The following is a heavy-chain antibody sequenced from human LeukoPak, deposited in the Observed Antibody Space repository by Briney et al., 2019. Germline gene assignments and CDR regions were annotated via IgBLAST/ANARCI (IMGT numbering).Heavy chain of an antibody. J-gene: IGHJ4*02. CDR3: ARDADYVFDY. Sequence: ASVKVSCKAPGGTFSSYAISWVRQAPGQGLEWMGRIIPIFGTANYAQKFQGRVTITTDESTSTAYMELSSLRSEDTAVYYCARDADYVFDYWGQGTLVTVSS. CDR2: IIPIFGTA. D-gene: IGHD4-17*01. V-gene: IGHV1-69*05. CDR1: GGTFSSYA.